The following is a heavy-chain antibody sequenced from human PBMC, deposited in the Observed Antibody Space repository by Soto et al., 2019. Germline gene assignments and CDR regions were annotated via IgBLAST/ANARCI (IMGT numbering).Heavy chain of an antibody. V-gene: IGHV3-23*01. CDR1: GLTFSGHA. D-gene: IGHD3-16*01. CDR3: VPGSSGAVGEDR. CDR2: ISESGDTT. J-gene: IGHJ5*02. Sequence: LRLSCAASGLTFSGHAMTWVRQSPGKGLEWVSTISESGDTTYYADSVKGRFTISRDNSKNTLYLQMNSLGAEDTAVYYCVPGSSGAVGEDRWGQGAMVTV.